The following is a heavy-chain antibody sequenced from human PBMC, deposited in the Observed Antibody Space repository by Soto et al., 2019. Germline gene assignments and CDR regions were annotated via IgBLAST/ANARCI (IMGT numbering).Heavy chain of an antibody. CDR1: GDSVSSNSAA. Sequence: PSQTLSLTCAISGDSVSSNSAAWNWIRQSPSRGLEWLGRTYYRSKWYNDYAVSVKSRITINPDTSKKQFSLQMNSVTPEDTAVYSCESSKLEEDLSNWFDPWGQGTLVTVSS. D-gene: IGHD1-1*01. J-gene: IGHJ5*02. CDR3: ESSKLEEDLSNWFDP. V-gene: IGHV6-1*01. CDR2: TYYRSKWYN.